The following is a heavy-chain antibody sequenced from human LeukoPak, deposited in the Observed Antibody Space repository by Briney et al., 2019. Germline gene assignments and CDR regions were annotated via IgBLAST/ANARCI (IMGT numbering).Heavy chain of an antibody. CDR3: ARREENIKSAIDF. J-gene: IGHJ4*02. Sequence: PAETLSLTCSVAGGSVSRSSYYSEWIRQPPGKGLEWIGSIHYSGTTYYNPSLNSRLFISVDMSKNHFSLSLSSVTAADTAVYSCARREENIKSAIDFWGPGSLVTVSS. D-gene: IGHD2/OR15-2a*01. V-gene: IGHV4-39*02. CDR2: IHYSGTT. CDR1: GGSVSRSSYY.